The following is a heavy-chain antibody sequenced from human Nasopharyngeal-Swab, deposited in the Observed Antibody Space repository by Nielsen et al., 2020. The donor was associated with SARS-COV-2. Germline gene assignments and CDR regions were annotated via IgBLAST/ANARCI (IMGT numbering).Heavy chain of an antibody. CDR1: GFSLSNARMG. CDR2: IFSNDEK. V-gene: IGHV2-26*01. Sequence: SGPTLVKPTETLALTCTVSGFSLSNARMGVSWIRQPPGKALEWLAHIFSNDEKSYSTSLKSRLTISKDTSKSQVVLTMTNMDPVDTATYYCARNSGWYLGGTFDYWGQGTLVTVSS. J-gene: IGHJ4*02. D-gene: IGHD6-19*01. CDR3: ARNSGWYLGGTFDY.